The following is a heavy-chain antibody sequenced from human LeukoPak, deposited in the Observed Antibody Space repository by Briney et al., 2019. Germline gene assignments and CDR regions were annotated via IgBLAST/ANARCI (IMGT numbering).Heavy chain of an antibody. CDR2: ISGSGGST. CDR3: AKDPPSWYSSSWYGFDP. CDR1: GFTFSSYA. V-gene: IGHV3-23*01. D-gene: IGHD6-13*01. J-gene: IGHJ5*02. Sequence: HPGGSLRLSCAASGFTFSSYAMSWVRQAPGKGLEWVSAISGSGGSTYYADSVKGRLTISRDNSKNTLYLQMNSLRAEDTAVYYCAKDPPSWYSSSWYGFDPWRQGTLVTVSS.